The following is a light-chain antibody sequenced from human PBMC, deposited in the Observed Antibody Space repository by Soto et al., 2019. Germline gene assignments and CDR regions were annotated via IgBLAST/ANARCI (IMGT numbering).Light chain of an antibody. CDR2: WAS. J-gene: IGKJ4*01. CDR1: QSVSYSSNNNNY. Sequence: DIVMTQSPDSLAVSLGERATINCKSSQSVSYSSNNNNYLAWYQQKPGQPPKLLIYWASTRESGVPDRFSGSGSGTDFTLTISSLQAEDGAVYYCQQYYSTPLTFGGGTKVEIK. V-gene: IGKV4-1*01. CDR3: QQYYSTPLT.